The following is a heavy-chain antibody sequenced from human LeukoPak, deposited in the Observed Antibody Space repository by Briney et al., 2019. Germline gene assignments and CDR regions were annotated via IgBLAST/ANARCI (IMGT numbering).Heavy chain of an antibody. Sequence: GGSLRLSCAASGFTFSSYGMHWVRQAPGKGLEWVAVIWYDGSNKYYADSVKGRFTISRDNSGNTLFLQMNTLRAEDTAVYYCAKSIRRGSYYFFDYWGQGTLVTVSS. CDR2: IWYDGSNK. CDR3: AKSIRRGSYYFFDY. V-gene: IGHV3-33*06. CDR1: GFTFSSYG. D-gene: IGHD1-26*01. J-gene: IGHJ4*02.